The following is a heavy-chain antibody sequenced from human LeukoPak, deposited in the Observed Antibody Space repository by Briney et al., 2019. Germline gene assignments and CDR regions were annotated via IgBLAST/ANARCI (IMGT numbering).Heavy chain of an antibody. CDR1: GGTFSSYG. D-gene: IGHD6-13*01. CDR2: ISAYNGNT. J-gene: IGHJ6*03. Sequence: ASVKVSCKASGGTFSSYGISWVRQAPGQGLEWMGWISAYNGNTNYAQKLQGRVTMTTDTSTSTAYMELRSLRSDDTAVYYCAYSSSWLNYYYYYMDVWGKGTTVTVSS. CDR3: AYSSSWLNYYYYYMDV. V-gene: IGHV1-18*01.